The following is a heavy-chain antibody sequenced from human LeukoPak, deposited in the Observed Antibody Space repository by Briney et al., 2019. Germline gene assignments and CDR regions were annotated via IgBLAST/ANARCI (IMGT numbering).Heavy chain of an antibody. CDR2: IWYDGSNT. Sequence: PGRSLRLSCAASGFTFSSYGMHWVRQAPGKGLEWVAIIWYDGSNTYYADSVKGRFTISGDNSKNTLYLQMNSLRVEDTAVYYCAPEHGGYWGQGTLVTVSS. J-gene: IGHJ4*02. V-gene: IGHV3-33*01. CDR3: APEHGGY. CDR1: GFTFSSYG. D-gene: IGHD3-16*01.